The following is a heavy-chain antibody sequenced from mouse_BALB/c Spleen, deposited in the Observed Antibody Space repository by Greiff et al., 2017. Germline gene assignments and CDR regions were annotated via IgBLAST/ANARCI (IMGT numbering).Heavy chain of an antibody. CDR2: IRNKANGYTT. CDR3: ARDSHQLWDYAMDY. D-gene: IGHD4-1*02. J-gene: IGHJ4*01. Sequence: EVKLQESGGGLVQPGGSLRLSCATSGFTFTDYYMSWVRQPPGKALEWLGFIRNKANGYTTEYSASVKGRFTISRDNSQSILYLQMNTLRAEDSATDYCARDSHQLWDYAMDYWGQGTSVTVSS. CDR1: GFTFTDYY. V-gene: IGHV7-3*02.